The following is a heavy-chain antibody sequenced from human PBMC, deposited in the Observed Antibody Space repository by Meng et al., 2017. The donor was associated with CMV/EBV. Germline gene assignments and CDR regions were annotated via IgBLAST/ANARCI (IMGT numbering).Heavy chain of an antibody. V-gene: IGHV1-46*01. CDR2: INPSGGST. Sequence: ASVKVSCKASGYTFTSYYMHWVRQAPGQGLDWMGIINPSGGSTSYAQKFQGRVTMTRDTSTSTVYMELSSLRSEDTAVYYCARGFNIAAAGDWFDPWGQGTLVTVSS. CDR3: ARGFNIAAAGDWFDP. CDR1: GYTFTSYY. D-gene: IGHD6-13*01. J-gene: IGHJ5*02.